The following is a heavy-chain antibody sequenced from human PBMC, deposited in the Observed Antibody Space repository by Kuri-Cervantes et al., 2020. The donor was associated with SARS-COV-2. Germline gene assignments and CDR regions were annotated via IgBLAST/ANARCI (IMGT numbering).Heavy chain of an antibody. D-gene: IGHD4-11*01. Sequence: SGPTLVKPTDLLTLTCTVSGFSLSNARMGVSWIRQPPGKALEWLARIDWDDDKYYSTSLRTRLNISKDTSKNQVVLTMTNVDPVETANYYCARVQATTVIADFWGQGTLVTVSS. J-gene: IGHJ4*02. V-gene: IGHV2-70*11. CDR1: GFSLSNARMG. CDR3: ARVQATTVIADF. CDR2: IDWDDDK.